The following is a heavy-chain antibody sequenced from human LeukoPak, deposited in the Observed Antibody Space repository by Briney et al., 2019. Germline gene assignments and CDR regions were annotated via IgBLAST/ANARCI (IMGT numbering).Heavy chain of an antibody. D-gene: IGHD6-13*01. Sequence: ASVKVSCKASGYTFTGYYMHWVRQAPGQGLEWMGRINPNSGGTNYAQKFQGRVTMTRDTSISTAYMELSRLRSDDTAMYYCTTIRRDSSSWYFGNYYYYMDVWGKGTTVTISS. CDR3: TTIRRDSSSWYFGNYYYYMDV. CDR1: GYTFTGYY. V-gene: IGHV1-2*02. CDR2: INPNSGGT. J-gene: IGHJ6*03.